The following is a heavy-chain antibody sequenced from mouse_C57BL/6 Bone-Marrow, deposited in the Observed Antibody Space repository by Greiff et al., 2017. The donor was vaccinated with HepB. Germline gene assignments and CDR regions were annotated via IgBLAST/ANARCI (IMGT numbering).Heavy chain of an antibody. CDR1: GFTFSSYA. J-gene: IGHJ4*01. CDR3: TRDGAYYSNPRDY. D-gene: IGHD2-5*01. V-gene: IGHV5-9-1*02. CDR2: ISSGGDYI. Sequence: EVQVVESGEGLVKPGGSLKLSCAASGFTFSSYAMSWVRQTPEKRLEWVAYISSGGDYIYYADTVKGRFTISRDNARNTLYLQMSSLKSEDTAMYYCTRDGAYYSNPRDYWGQGTSVTVSS.